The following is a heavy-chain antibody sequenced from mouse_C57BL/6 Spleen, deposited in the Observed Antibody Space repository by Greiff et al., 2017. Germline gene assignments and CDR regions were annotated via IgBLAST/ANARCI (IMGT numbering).Heavy chain of an antibody. CDR2: ISYDGSN. CDR1: GYSITSGYY. CDR3: ARDSSGAMDY. V-gene: IGHV3-6*01. Sequence: DVQLQESGPGLVKPSQSLSLTCSVTGYSITSGYYWNWIRQFPGNKLEWMGYISYDGSNNYNPSLKNRISITRDTSKNQFFLKLNSVTTEDTATYYCARDSSGAMDYWGQGTSVTVSS. J-gene: IGHJ4*01.